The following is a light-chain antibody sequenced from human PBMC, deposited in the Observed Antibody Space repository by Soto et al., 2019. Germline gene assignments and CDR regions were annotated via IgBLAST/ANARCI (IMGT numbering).Light chain of an antibody. V-gene: IGKV3-11*01. CDR3: QQRSNWPRLT. CDR2: DAS. J-gene: IGKJ4*01. CDR1: QSVSRY. Sequence: EIVLTQSPATLSFSPGERATLSCRASQSVSRYLACYQQKPGQAPRLLIYDASNRATGIPARFSGSGSGTDFTLTISSLEPEDFAVYYCQQRSNWPRLTFGGGNKVDIK.